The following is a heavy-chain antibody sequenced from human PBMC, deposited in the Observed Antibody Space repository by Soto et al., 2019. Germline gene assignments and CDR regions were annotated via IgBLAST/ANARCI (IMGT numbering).Heavy chain of an antibody. CDR3: ARALFSSYCYYYHVDV. V-gene: IGHV3-48*03. D-gene: IGHD2-15*01. Sequence: EVQLVESGGGLVQPGGSLRLSCAASGFTFSSYEMNWVRQAPGKGLEWVSYISHSGSTTSYAHSVMGRFIISRDEAKNSLYLQMHTLSAEDTAIYFCARALFSSYCYYYHVDVWGQGTTVTVSS. J-gene: IGHJ6*02. CDR1: GFTFSSYE. CDR2: ISHSGSTT.